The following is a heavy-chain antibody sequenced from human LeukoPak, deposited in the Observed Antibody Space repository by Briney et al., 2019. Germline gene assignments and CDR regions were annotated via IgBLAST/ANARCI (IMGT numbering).Heavy chain of an antibody. CDR2: IYYSGST. CDR3: ARVVASTSIDS. Sequence: SETLSLTCTVSGGSISSYYWGWIRQPPGKGLEWIGSIYYSGSTYYNPSLKSRVTISVDTSKNQFSLKLSSVTAADTALYYCARVVASTSIDSWGQGTLVTVSS. D-gene: IGHD2-15*01. CDR1: GGSISSYY. V-gene: IGHV4-39*07. J-gene: IGHJ4*02.